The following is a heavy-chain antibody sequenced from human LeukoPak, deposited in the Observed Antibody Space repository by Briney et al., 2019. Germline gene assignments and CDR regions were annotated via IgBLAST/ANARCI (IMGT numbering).Heavy chain of an antibody. CDR1: GHSFTSYW. CDR2: IYPGDSDT. V-gene: IGHV5-51*01. J-gene: IGHJ3*02. Sequence: GESLKISCKGSGHSFTSYWIGWVRQMPGKGLEWMGIIYPGDSDTRYSPSFQGQVTISADKSISTAYLQWSSLKASDTAMYYCARAGYCSSTSCYKPRGAFDIWGQGTMVTVSS. CDR3: ARAGYCSSTSCYKPRGAFDI. D-gene: IGHD2-2*02.